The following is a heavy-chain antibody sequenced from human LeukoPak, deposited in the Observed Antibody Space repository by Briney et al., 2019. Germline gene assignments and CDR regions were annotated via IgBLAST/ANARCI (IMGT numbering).Heavy chain of an antibody. D-gene: IGHD4-11*01. Sequence: PGGSLRLSCAASGFTFSSYAMSWVRQAPGKGLEWVSTINGCGVNTHYAASVGGRFTISRDNSKNTLFLQMNSLRDEDTAVYYCAKDLYSNYGPADYWGQGNLVTVSS. CDR1: GFTFSSYA. CDR3: AKDLYSNYGPADY. J-gene: IGHJ4*02. CDR2: INGCGVNT. V-gene: IGHV3-23*01.